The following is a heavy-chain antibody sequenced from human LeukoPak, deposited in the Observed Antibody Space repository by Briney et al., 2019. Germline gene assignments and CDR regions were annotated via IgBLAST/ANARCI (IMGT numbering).Heavy chain of an antibody. CDR3: ASAHFIRGAFDI. J-gene: IGHJ3*02. D-gene: IGHD3-10*01. CDR1: GGSISSSSYY. CDR2: IYYSGST. V-gene: IGHV4-39*07. Sequence: SETLSLTCTVSGGSISSSSYYWGWIRQPPGKGLEWIGSIYYSGSTYYNPSLKSRVTISVDTSKNQFSLKLSSVTAADTAVYYCASAHFIRGAFDIWGQGTMVTVSS.